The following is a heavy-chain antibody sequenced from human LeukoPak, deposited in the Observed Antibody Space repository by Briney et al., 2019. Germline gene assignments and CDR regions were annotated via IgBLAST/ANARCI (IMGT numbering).Heavy chain of an antibody. CDR3: ARDIAAAGTRYYYYGMDV. D-gene: IGHD6-13*01. CDR2: ISGSGGST. CDR1: GFTFSSYA. J-gene: IGHJ6*02. V-gene: IGHV3-23*01. Sequence: GGSLRLSCAASGFTFSSYAMSWVRQAPGKGLEWVSAISGSGGSTYYADSVKGRFTISRDNSKNTLYLQMNSLRAEDTAVYYCARDIAAAGTRYYYYGMDVWGQGTTVAVSS.